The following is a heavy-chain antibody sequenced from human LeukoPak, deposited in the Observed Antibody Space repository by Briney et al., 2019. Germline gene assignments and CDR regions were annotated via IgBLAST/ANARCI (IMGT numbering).Heavy chain of an antibody. CDR3: AREWYDFWSGYYIPYNWFDP. J-gene: IGHJ5*02. D-gene: IGHD3-3*01. CDR2: INPNSGGT. Sequence: ASVKVSCKASGYTFTSYDINWVRQAPGQGLEWMGWINPNSGGTNYAQKFQGRVTMTRDTSISTAYMELSRLRSDDTAVYYCAREWYDFWSGYYIPYNWFDPWGQGTLVTVSS. V-gene: IGHV1-2*02. CDR1: GYTFTSYD.